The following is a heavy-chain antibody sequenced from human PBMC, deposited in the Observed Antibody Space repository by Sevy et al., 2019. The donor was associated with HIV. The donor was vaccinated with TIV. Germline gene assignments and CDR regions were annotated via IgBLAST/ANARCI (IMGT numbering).Heavy chain of an antibody. CDR3: VPVDLYTTISGFDS. V-gene: IGHV3-30-3*01. J-gene: IGHJ4*02. CDR2: ISYDGSHK. CDR1: GFTFTTYA. D-gene: IGHD1-26*01. Sequence: GGSLRLSCAASGFTFTTYAMHWVRQAPGKGLEWVAVISYDGSHKYFADSVKGRFTISRDNSKNTLYLQMNSLRADDTAVYYCVPVDLYTTISGFDSWGRGTLVTVSS.